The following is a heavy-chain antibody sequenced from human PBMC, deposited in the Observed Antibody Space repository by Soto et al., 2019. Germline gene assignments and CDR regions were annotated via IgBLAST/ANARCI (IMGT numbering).Heavy chain of an antibody. CDR2: MNPNSGNT. V-gene: IGHV1-8*01. CDR1: GYTFTSYD. CDR3: ARVQEWIAAASDAIDI. Sequence: ASVKVSCKASGYTFTSYDINWVRQATGQGLEWMGWMNPNSGNTGYAQKFQGRVTMTRNTSISTAYMELSSLRSEDTAVYYCARVQEWIAAASDAIDIWGQGTMVTVSS. D-gene: IGHD6-13*01. J-gene: IGHJ3*02.